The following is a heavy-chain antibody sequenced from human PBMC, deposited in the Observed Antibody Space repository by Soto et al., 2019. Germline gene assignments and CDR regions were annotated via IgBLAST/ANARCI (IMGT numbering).Heavy chain of an antibody. CDR1: GFTFRDYY. V-gene: IGHV3-11*01. Sequence: QVQLVESGGGLGKPGGSLRLSCAASGFTFRDYYMSWVRQAPGEGVGGGSYISSSGSTIYYADSVKGRFTISRDNAKNSLYLQMNSLRAEDTAVYYCARVGSGGFGEFGPIFDYWGQGTLVTVSS. D-gene: IGHD3-10*01. J-gene: IGHJ4*02. CDR3: ARVGSGGFGEFGPIFDY. CDR2: ISSSGSTI.